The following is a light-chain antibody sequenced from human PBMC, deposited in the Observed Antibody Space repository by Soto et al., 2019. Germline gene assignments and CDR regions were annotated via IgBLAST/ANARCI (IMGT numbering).Light chain of an antibody. CDR2: DVS. Sequence: EIVLTQSPGTLSLSPGERATLSCRASQSVSSIYLAWYQQKPGQAPWLLIYDVSSRATGIPDRFSGSGSGTDFTLTISRLEPEDFAVYYCQQSGSSPGTFCQGTKVEIK. J-gene: IGKJ1*01. CDR3: QQSGSSPGT. V-gene: IGKV3-20*01. CDR1: QSVSSIY.